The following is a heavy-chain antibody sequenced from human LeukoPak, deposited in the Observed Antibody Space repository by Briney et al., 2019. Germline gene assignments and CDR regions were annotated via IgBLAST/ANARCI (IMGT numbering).Heavy chain of an antibody. CDR1: GFTFRTYW. J-gene: IGHJ4*02. CDR2: INQDGSEK. D-gene: IGHD2-15*01. CDR3: ATDLYY. Sequence: GGSLRLSCAASGFTFRTYWMSWVRQVLGKGPEWVANINQDGSEKNYVDSVKGRFTISRDNIKNSLYLQMNSLRAEDTAVYYCATDLYYWGQGTLVTVSS. V-gene: IGHV3-7*04.